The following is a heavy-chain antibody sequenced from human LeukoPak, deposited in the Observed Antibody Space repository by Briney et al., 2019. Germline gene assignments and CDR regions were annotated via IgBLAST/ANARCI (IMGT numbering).Heavy chain of an antibody. J-gene: IGHJ4*02. Sequence: GRSLRLSCAASGFTFSSYSMNWVRQAPGKGLEWVSSISSSSSYIYYADSVKGRFTISRDNAKNSLYLQMNSLRAEDTAVYYCAEGRRLGPFDYWGQGTLVTVSS. V-gene: IGHV3-21*01. CDR2: ISSSSSYI. D-gene: IGHD7-27*01. CDR1: GFTFSSYS. CDR3: AEGRRLGPFDY.